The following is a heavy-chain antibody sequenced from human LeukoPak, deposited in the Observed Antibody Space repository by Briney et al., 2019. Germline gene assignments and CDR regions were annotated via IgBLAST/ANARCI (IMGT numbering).Heavy chain of an antibody. D-gene: IGHD1-7*01. J-gene: IGHJ4*02. V-gene: IGHV4-34*01. CDR2: INHSGST. CDR1: GGSFSGYY. Sequence: SETLSLTCAVYGGSFSGYYWSWIRQPPGKGLEWIGEINHSGSTNYNPSLKSRVTISVDTSKNQFSLKLSSVTAADTAAYYCAFITGTTTYFDYWGQGTLVTVSS. CDR3: AFITGTTTYFDY.